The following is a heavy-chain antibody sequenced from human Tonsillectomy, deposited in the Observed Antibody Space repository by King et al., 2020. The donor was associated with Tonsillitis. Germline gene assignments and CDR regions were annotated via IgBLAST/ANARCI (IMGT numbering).Heavy chain of an antibody. V-gene: IGHV4-34*01. J-gene: IGHJ6*03. CDR2: INHSENT. D-gene: IGHD2-2*01. Sequence: HVQLQKWGAGLLKPSETLSLTCAVYGGSFSGYYWSWIRQPPGKGLEWIGEINHSENTNYNPSLKSRVTISVDTSKNQFSLKLTSVTAADTALYYCARRYCSSTSCYPYYYYYMDVWGEGTSVAVSS. CDR1: GGSFSGYY. CDR3: ARRYCSSTSCYPYYYYYMDV.